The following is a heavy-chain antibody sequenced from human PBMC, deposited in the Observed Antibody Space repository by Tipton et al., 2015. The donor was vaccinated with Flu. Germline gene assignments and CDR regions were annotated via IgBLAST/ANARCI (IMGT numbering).Heavy chain of an antibody. J-gene: IGHJ4*02. CDR1: GGSINGYY. Sequence: GLVKPSETLSLTCTVSGGSINGYYWSWIRQPPGKGLEWIGDMSYSENTYYNPSLKSRVTIPVDTSKSQFSLKLRSVTAADTAVYYCARLSYYDVDLKNFYFDYWGQGALVTVSS. D-gene: IGHD3-10*02. CDR2: MSYSENT. CDR3: ARLSYYDVDLKNFYFDY. V-gene: IGHV4-59*04.